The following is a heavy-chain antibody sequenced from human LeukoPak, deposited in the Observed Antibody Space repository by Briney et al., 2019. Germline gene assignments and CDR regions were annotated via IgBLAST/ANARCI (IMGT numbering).Heavy chain of an antibody. CDR3: ARKLVVAATWFDP. J-gene: IGHJ5*02. Sequence: PGGSLRLSCAASGFTFSRYWMSWIRQPPGKGLEWIGEINHSGSTNYNPSLKSRVTISVDTSKNQFSLKLSSVTAADTAVYYCARKLVVAATWFDPWGQGTLVTVSS. V-gene: IGHV4-34*01. D-gene: IGHD2-15*01. CDR2: INHSGST. CDR1: GFTFSRYW.